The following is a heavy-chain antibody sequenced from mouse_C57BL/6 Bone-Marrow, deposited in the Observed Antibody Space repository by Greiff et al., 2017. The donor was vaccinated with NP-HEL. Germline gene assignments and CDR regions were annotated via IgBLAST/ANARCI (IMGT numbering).Heavy chain of an antibody. CDR2: IDPENGDT. J-gene: IGHJ3*01. D-gene: IGHD1-1*01. Sequence: VQLQQSGAELVRPGASVKLSCTASGFNIKDDYMHWVKQRPEQGLEWIGWIDPENGDTEYASKFQGKATITADTSSNTAYLQLSSLTSEDTAVYYCTVITTVVGQFAYWGQGTLVTVSA. V-gene: IGHV14-4*01. CDR1: GFNIKDDY. CDR3: TVITTVVGQFAY.